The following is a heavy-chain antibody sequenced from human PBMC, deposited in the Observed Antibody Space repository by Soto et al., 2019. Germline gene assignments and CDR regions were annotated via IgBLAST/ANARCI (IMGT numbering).Heavy chain of an antibody. CDR2: INHSGST. V-gene: IGHV4-34*01. Sequence: SETLSLTCVVYGGSFSGYYWSWIRQPPGKGLEWIGEINHSGSTNYNPSLKSRVTISVDTSKNQFSLKLSSVTAADTAVYYCARQFSDGSGWLDYWGQGTLVTVSS. CDR1: GGSFSGYY. J-gene: IGHJ4*02. D-gene: IGHD6-19*01. CDR3: ARQFSDGSGWLDY.